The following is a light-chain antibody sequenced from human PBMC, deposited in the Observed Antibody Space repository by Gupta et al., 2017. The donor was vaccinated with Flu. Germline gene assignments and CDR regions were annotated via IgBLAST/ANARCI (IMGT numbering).Light chain of an antibody. J-gene: IGLJ3*02. Sequence: SSELTQPPSVSVSPGQTARITCSGDALATQYGYWYQQKSGQAPVLIIYKDTGRPSGIPERFSGSRSGTTVTLTITGVQADDEADYYCQTADSGGTSWVFGGGSKLTVL. CDR1: ALATQY. V-gene: IGLV3-25*03. CDR2: KDT. CDR3: QTADSGGTSWV.